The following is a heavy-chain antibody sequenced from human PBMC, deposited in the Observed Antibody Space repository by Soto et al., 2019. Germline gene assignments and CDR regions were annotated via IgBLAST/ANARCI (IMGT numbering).Heavy chain of an antibody. V-gene: IGHV3-48*01. D-gene: IGHD3-9*01. J-gene: IGHJ4*02. CDR3: ARDKDWAFDY. Sequence: GGSLRLSCAASGFTFSSYSMNWVRQAPGKGLEWVSYIGNRGAIIYYADSVKGRFTISRDNAKNSLYLQMTSLGAEDTAVYYCARDKDWAFDYWGQGALVTVSS. CDR2: IGNRGAII. CDR1: GFTFSSYS.